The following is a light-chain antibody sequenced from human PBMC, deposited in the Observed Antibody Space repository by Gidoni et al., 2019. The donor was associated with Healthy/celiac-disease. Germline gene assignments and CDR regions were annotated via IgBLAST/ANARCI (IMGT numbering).Light chain of an antibody. J-gene: IGKJ5*01. V-gene: IGKV3-20*01. CDR2: GAS. CDR1: QSVSSSY. CDR3: QQYGSSLPIT. Sequence: LTQSPGTLSLSPGERATLSCRASQSVSSSYLAWYQQKPGQAPRLLIYGASSRATGIPDRFSGSGSGTDFTLTISRLEPEDFAVYYCQQYGSSLPITFGQGTRLEIK.